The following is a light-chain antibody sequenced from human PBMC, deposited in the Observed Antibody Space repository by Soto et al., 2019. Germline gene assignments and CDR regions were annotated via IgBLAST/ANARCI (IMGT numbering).Light chain of an antibody. CDR2: AAF. CDR3: QQSFSLPPT. Sequence: DIHMTQSPSSLSASVGDRVTITCRASQSISDYLNWYQQKPGKAPNLLITAAFSLQSGVPSRFTGSGSGTLFTLTISNLQPEDFATYYCQQSFSLPPTFXPGTKVDIK. V-gene: IGKV1-39*01. CDR1: QSISDY. J-gene: IGKJ3*01.